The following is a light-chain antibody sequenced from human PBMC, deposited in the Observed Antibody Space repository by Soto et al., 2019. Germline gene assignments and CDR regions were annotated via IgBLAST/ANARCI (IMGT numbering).Light chain of an antibody. V-gene: IGKV3-11*01. CDR3: QQRHNWPIT. CDR1: QSVSSY. CDR2: DAS. J-gene: IGKJ5*01. Sequence: EIVMTQSLGTLSVSPGERATLSCRASQSVSSYLAWYQQKPGQAPRLLIYDASNRATGIPARFSGSGSGTDFTLTISSLEPADFGVYYCQQRHNWPITFGQGTRLEIK.